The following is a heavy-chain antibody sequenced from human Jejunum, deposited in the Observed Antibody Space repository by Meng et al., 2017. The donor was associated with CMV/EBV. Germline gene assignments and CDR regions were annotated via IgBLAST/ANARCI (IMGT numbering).Heavy chain of an antibody. D-gene: IGHD6-13*01. V-gene: IGHV3-21*01. Sequence: ASGFTFNSYFMNWVRQAPGKGLEWLSSISGSGPYINYANSVKGRFTISRDDAKNSLYLEMSSLRVEDTAVYYCARDLSSSWQHWFDPWGPGTLVTVSS. CDR2: ISGSGPYI. J-gene: IGHJ5*02. CDR3: ARDLSSSWQHWFDP. CDR1: GFTFNSYF.